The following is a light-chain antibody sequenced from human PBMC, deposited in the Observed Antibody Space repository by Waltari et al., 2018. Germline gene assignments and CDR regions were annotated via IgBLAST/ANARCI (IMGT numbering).Light chain of an antibody. CDR3: FSYADGRSLV. CDR1: STDLGSSTL. J-gene: IGLJ2*01. V-gene: IGLV2-23*01. Sequence: QSALTQPASVSGSPGQSITISCTGSSTDLGSSTLVPWYQHHPDKAPKLLIYEGTERPSGIPHRFSGSKSGNTASLTISTLQAEDEADYYCFSYADGRSLVFGGGTKLTVL. CDR2: EGT.